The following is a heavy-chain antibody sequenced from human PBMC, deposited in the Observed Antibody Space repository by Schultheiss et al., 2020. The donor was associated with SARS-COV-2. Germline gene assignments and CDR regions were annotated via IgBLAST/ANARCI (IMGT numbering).Heavy chain of an antibody. V-gene: IGHV3-23*01. D-gene: IGHD6-6*01. Sequence: GESLKISCAASGFTFSSYAMSWVRQAPGKGLEWVSAISGSGGSTYYADSVKGRFTISRDNSKNTLYLQMNSLRAEDTAVYYCASAGKGIAARLDYWGQGTLVTVSS. CDR3: ASAGKGIAARLDY. CDR1: GFTFSSYA. CDR2: ISGSGGST. J-gene: IGHJ4*02.